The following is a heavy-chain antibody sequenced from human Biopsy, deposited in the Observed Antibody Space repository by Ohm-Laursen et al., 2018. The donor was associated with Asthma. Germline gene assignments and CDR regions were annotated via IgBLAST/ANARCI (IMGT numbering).Heavy chain of an antibody. J-gene: IGHJ1*01. CDR1: GFTFGDYW. CDR2: IKHDGSEK. Sequence: SLRLSCTASGFTFGDYWMSWVRQVPGKGLEWVANIKHDGSEKNHVGSLKGRFTISRDNAKNSRYLQMNSLRAEDTAVYYCARTFHFWSPYHADHFQLWGQGTLVTVSS. D-gene: IGHD3-3*02. CDR3: ARTFHFWSPYHADHFQL. V-gene: IGHV3-7*01.